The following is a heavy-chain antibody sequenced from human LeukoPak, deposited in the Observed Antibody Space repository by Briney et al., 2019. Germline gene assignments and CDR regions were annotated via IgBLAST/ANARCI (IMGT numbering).Heavy chain of an antibody. J-gene: IGHJ4*02. Sequence: GGSLRLSCAASGFTFSSYAMHWVRQAPGKGLEWVAVISYDGSNKYYADSVKGRFTISRDNSKNTLYLQMNSLRAEDTAVYYCATPPGGIAANWGQGTLVAVSS. D-gene: IGHD6-13*01. V-gene: IGHV3-30-3*01. CDR1: GFTFSSYA. CDR2: ISYDGSNK. CDR3: ATPPGGIAAN.